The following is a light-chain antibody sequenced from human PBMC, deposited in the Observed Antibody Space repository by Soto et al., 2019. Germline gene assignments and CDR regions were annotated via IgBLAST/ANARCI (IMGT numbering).Light chain of an antibody. J-gene: IGKJ4*01. CDR3: QQYYSIPLT. V-gene: IGKV4-1*01. Sequence: DFVMTQSPDSLAVSLGERATINCKSSQSVFYSSNNKNYLAWYQQKPGQPPKLLIYWASTRESGVPDRFSGSGSGTDFTLTISSLQAEDVAVYYCQQYYSIPLTYGGGTKVEIK. CDR2: WAS. CDR1: QSVFYSSNNKNY.